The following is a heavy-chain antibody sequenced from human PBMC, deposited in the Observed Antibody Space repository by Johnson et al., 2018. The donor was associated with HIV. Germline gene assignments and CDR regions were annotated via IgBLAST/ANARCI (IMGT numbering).Heavy chain of an antibody. CDR1: GFTFSNAW. CDR3: TTAKWLLGAFDI. CDR2: IKSKTDGGTI. J-gene: IGHJ3*02. Sequence: VQLVESGGGLVQPGGSLRLSCVASGFTFSNAWMSWVRQAPGKGLEWVGRIKSKTDGGTIDYAAAVKGRFIISRDDSKNTLYLQMNSLKTEDTAVYYCTTAKWLLGAFDIWGQGTMVTVSS. D-gene: IGHD3-22*01. V-gene: IGHV3-15*01.